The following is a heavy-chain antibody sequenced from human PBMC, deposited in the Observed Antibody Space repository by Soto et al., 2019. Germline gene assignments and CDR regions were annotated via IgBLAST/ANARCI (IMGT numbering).Heavy chain of an antibody. CDR1: GYTFTSYG. CDR2: ISAYNGNT. V-gene: IGHV1-18*01. J-gene: IGHJ3*02. D-gene: IGHD1-26*01. CDR3: ARGSRGGSYGSAFDI. Sequence: GASVKVSCKASGYTFTSYGISWVRQAPGQGLEWMGWISAYNGNTNYAQKLQGRVTVTTDTSTSTAYMELRSLRSDDTAVYYCARGSRGGSYGSAFDIWGQGTMVTVSS.